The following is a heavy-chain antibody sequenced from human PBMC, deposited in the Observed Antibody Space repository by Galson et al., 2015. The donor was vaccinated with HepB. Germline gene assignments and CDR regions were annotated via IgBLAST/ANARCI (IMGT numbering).Heavy chain of an antibody. CDR2: IIPIFGTA. Sequence: SVKVSCKASGGTFSSYAISWVRQAPGQGLEWMGGIIPIFGTANYAQKFQGRVTITADESTNTAYTELSSLRSEDTAVYYCARDRPMVRGVICYGMDVWGQGTTVTVSS. D-gene: IGHD3-10*01. CDR1: GGTFSSYA. J-gene: IGHJ6*02. V-gene: IGHV1-69*13. CDR3: ARDRPMVRGVICYGMDV.